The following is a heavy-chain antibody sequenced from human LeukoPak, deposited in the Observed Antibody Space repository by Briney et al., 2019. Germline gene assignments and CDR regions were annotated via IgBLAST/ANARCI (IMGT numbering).Heavy chain of an antibody. D-gene: IGHD1-1*01. V-gene: IGHV3-48*03. J-gene: IGHJ4*02. Sequence: GGSLRLSCAASGFTFSTYAMSWVRQAPGKGLEWVSYISSSGSTIFYADSVKGRFTISRDNAKNSLFLQMNSLRAGDTAVYYCAREKASTTGTTDYDYWGQGTLVTVSS. CDR2: ISSSGSTI. CDR1: GFTFSTYA. CDR3: AREKASTTGTTDYDY.